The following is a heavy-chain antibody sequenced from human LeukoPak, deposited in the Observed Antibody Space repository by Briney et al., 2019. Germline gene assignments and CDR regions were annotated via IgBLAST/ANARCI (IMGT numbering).Heavy chain of an antibody. V-gene: IGHV3-48*01. CDR2: ISSSSTI. J-gene: IGHJ6*03. D-gene: IGHD6-13*01. Sequence: PGGSLRLSCAASGFTFSSYSMNWVRQAPGKGLEWVSYISSSSTIYYADSVKGRFTISRDNAKNSLYPQMNSLRAEDTAVYYCAREKKIAAAGIYYYMDVWGKGTTVTVSS. CDR3: AREKKIAAAGIYYYMDV. CDR1: GFTFSSYS.